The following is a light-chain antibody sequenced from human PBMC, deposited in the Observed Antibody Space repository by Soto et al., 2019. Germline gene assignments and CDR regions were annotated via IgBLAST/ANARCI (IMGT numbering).Light chain of an antibody. J-gene: IGKJ1*01. V-gene: IGKV1-8*01. CDR2: AAS. CDR3: QQYYSYPHT. Sequence: AIRMTQSPSSLSASTGDRVTITCRASQGISSYLAWYQQKPGKAPKLLIYAASTLQSGVPSRFSGSGSGTEFTLNISCLQSEDFATYFCQQYYSYPHTFGQGTKVEIK. CDR1: QGISSY.